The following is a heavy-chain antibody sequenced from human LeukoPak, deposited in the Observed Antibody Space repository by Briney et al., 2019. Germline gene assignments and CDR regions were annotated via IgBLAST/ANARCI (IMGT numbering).Heavy chain of an antibody. CDR2: ISYDGSNK. CDR3: VRVTGSRDY. J-gene: IGHJ4*02. D-gene: IGHD1-14*01. Sequence: GGSLRLSCAASGFTFSSYAMHWVRQAPGKGLEWVAVISYDGSNKYYADSVKGRFTISRDNSKNTLYLQMNSLRAEDTAVYYCVRVTGSRDYWGQGTLVTVSS. V-gene: IGHV3-30*07. CDR1: GFTFSSYA.